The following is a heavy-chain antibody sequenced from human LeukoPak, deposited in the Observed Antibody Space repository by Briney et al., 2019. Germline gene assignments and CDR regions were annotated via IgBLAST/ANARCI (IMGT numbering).Heavy chain of an antibody. CDR1: GGSISSSNW. CDR3: ARHPSSSWYFFVLPHPRQTDDYYMDV. Sequence: SETLSLTCAVSGGSISSSNWWSWVRQPPGKGLEWIGEIYHSGSTNYNPSLKSRVTISVDKSKNQFSLKLSSVTAADTAVYYCARHPSSSWYFFVLPHPRQTDDYYMDVWGKGTTVTVSS. CDR2: IYHSGST. V-gene: IGHV4-4*02. D-gene: IGHD6-13*01. J-gene: IGHJ6*03.